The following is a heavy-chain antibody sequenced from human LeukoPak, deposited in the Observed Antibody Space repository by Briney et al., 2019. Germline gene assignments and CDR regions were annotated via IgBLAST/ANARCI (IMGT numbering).Heavy chain of an antibody. Sequence: GGSLRLSCAASGFTFHSHSMNWVRQAPGKGLEWVSSISSSSSYIYYADSVKGRFTISRDNAKNSLYLQMNSLRAEDTAVYYCARGAALRYFDWLPPLDYYYYMDVWGKGTTVTVSS. J-gene: IGHJ6*03. CDR2: ISSSSSYI. D-gene: IGHD3-9*01. CDR1: GFTFHSHS. CDR3: ARGAALRYFDWLPPLDYYYYMDV. V-gene: IGHV3-21*01.